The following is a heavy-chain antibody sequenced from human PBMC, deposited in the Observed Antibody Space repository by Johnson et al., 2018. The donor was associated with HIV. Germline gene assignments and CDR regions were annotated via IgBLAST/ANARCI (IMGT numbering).Heavy chain of an antibody. V-gene: IGHV3-33*01. CDR1: GFTFSSYG. CDR2: IWYDGSNK. D-gene: IGHD2-2*01. J-gene: IGHJ3*02. CDR3: AREGFVVLPAAMRLFAFDI. Sequence: QVQLVESGGGVVQPGRSLRLSCAASGFTFSSYGMHWVRQAPGKGLEWVAVIWYDGSNKYYVDSVKGRFTISRDNAKNSLHLQMNSLRAEDTAVYYCAREGFVVLPAAMRLFAFDIWGQGTMVTVSS.